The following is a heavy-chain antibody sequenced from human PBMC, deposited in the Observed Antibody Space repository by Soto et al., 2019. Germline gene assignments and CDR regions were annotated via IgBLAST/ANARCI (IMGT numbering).Heavy chain of an antibody. CDR2: IIPIFGTA. J-gene: IGHJ3*02. CDR3: ARGDTSKYYYDSSGPRGAFDI. Sequence: QVQLVQSGAEVKKPGSSVKVSCKASGGTFSSYAISWVRQAPGRGLEWMGGIIPIFGTANYAQKFQGRVTITADKSTSTAYMELSSLRSEDTAVYYCARGDTSKYYYDSSGPRGAFDIWGQGTMVTVSS. CDR1: GGTFSSYA. D-gene: IGHD3-22*01. V-gene: IGHV1-69*06.